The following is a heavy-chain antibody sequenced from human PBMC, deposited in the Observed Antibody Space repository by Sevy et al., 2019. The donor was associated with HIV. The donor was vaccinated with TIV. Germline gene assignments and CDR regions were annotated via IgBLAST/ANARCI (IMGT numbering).Heavy chain of an antibody. J-gene: IGHJ3*02. CDR3: ARDFLAVTSIPSDAFDI. D-gene: IGHD2-21*02. Sequence: ASVKVSCEASGYTFTGYYMNWVRQAPGQGLEWMGWINPNSSDTQYSEKFQGRVTMTRDTSISTAYMQLSSLRSDDTAVYYCARDFLAVTSIPSDAFDIWGQGTMVTVSS. V-gene: IGHV1-2*02. CDR2: INPNSSDT. CDR1: GYTFTGYY.